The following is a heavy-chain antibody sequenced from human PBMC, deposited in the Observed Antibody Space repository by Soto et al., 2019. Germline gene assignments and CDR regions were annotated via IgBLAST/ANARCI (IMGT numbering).Heavy chain of an antibody. CDR3: ARDGGYAYGSGNFYSDY. V-gene: IGHV3-7*01. CDR1: GFTFSSYW. J-gene: IGHJ4*02. CDR2: IKQDGSEK. Sequence: GGSLRLSCAASGFTFSSYWMSWVRQAPGKGLEWVANIKQDGSEKYYVDSVKGRFTISRDNAKNSLYLQMNSLRAEDTAVYYCARDGGYAYGSGNFYSDYWGQGTLVTVSS. D-gene: IGHD3-10*01.